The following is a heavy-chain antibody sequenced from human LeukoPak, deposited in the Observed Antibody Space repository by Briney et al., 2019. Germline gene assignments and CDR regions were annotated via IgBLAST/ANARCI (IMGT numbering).Heavy chain of an antibody. V-gene: IGHV3-23*01. CDR2: ISSSGGST. J-gene: IGHJ4*02. D-gene: IGHD6-13*01. CDR3: AKDKQQLASFDY. Sequence: GGSLRLSCAASGFTFDNCGMSWVRQAPGKGLEWVSGISSSGGSTYYADSVKGRFTISRDNSKNTLYLQMNSLRAEDTAVYYCAKDKQQLASFDYWGQGTLVTVSS. CDR1: GFTFDNCG.